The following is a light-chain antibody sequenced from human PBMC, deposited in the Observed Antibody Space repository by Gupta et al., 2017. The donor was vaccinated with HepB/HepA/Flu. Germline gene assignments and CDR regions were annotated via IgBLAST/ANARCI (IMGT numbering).Light chain of an antibody. CDR1: SGNIASNY. V-gene: IGLV6-57*03. J-gene: IGLJ7*01. CDR2: ERR. CDR3: QSDDVRSQPV. Sequence: SILTQPHSVPDSPGKTVTISCTRSSGNIASNYVQWSQQRPGSAPKTIIYERRDRPSGVPDRFSGSIDRSSNSASLTISGLKTEDEDIYYCQSDDVRSQPVFGGGTQLTVL.